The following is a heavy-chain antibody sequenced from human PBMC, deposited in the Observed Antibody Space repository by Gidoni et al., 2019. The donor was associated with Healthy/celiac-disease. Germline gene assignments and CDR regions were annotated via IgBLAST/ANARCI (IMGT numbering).Heavy chain of an antibody. Sequence: EVQLVESGGGLVQPGGSLRLSCAASGFTFSSDSMKWVRQAPGKGLEWVSYISSSSSTIYYADSVKGRFTISRDNAKNSLYLQMKSLRAEETAVYYCAREVSYSGYDWGEYFDYWGQGTLVTVSS. CDR1: GFTFSSDS. CDR2: ISSSSSTI. CDR3: AREVSYSGYDWGEYFDY. J-gene: IGHJ4*02. V-gene: IGHV3-48*01. D-gene: IGHD5-12*01.